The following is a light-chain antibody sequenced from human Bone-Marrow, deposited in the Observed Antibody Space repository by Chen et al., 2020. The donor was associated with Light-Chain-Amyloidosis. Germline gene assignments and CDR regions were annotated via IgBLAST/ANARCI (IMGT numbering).Light chain of an antibody. CDR3: QVWDRSSDHPL. CDR1: NIRSTS. V-gene: IGLV3-21*02. J-gene: IGLJ3*02. Sequence: SYVLTQPSSVAAAPGQTVTIACGGNNIRSTSVTWYQQTPGQAPLLVVYDVSHRPSGIPERLDGSNSGITATLTISTVEAGDEADYYCQVWDRSSDHPLFGGGTKLTVL. CDR2: DVS.